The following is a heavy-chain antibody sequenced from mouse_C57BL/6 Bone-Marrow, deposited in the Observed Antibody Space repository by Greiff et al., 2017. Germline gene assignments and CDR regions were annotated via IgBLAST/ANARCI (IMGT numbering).Heavy chain of an antibody. D-gene: IGHD1-1*01. J-gene: IGHJ1*03. V-gene: IGHV1-81*01. Sequence: VQLQESGAELARPGASVKLSCKASGYTFTSYGISWVKQRTGQGLEWIGEIYPRSGNTYYNEKFKGKATLTADKSSSTAYMELRSLTSEDSAVYFCAPFITTVVAPRYFDVWGTGTTVTVSS. CDR3: APFITTVVAPRYFDV. CDR1: GYTFTSYG. CDR2: IYPRSGNT.